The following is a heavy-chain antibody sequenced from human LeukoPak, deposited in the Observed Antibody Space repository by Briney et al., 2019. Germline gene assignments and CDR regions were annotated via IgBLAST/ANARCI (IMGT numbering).Heavy chain of an antibody. CDR1: DGSITSYY. CDR2: IYNSGST. CDR3: ARDKGPYWYFDL. Sequence: SETLPPTCTVSDGSITSYYWNWIRQPPGKGLEWIGNIYNSGSTDYNPSLKSRVTISVNTSKNQISLKLSSVTAADTAVYYCARDKGPYWYFDLWGRGTLVTVSS. J-gene: IGHJ2*01. V-gene: IGHV4-59*01.